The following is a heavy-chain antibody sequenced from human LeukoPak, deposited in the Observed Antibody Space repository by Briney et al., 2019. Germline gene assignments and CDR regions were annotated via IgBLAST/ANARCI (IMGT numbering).Heavy chain of an antibody. CDR1: GGAFSSYA. CDR2: IIPIFGTA. J-gene: IGHJ4*02. CDR3: ARGLLGSYFDY. Sequence: ASVKVSCKASGGAFSSYAISWVRQAPGQGLEWMGGIIPIFGTANYAQKFQGRVTMTRNTPISTAYMELSSLRSEDTAVYYCARGLLGSYFDYWGQGTLVTVSS. V-gene: IGHV1-69*05. D-gene: IGHD7-27*01.